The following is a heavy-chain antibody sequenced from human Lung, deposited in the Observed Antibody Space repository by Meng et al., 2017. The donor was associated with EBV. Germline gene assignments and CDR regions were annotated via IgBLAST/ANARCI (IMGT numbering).Heavy chain of an antibody. CDR2: ITPDGGRT. CDR1: GFSFSAYW. D-gene: IGHD1-26*01. Sequence: EVQVVGSGGTLGQPGGSLRLPCATSGFSFSAYWMHWVRQVPGKGLQWVSRITPDGGRTDYADSVQGRFTISRDNAAKTLYLQMKSLRPEDTAVYYCSRDLMGPDDWWGQGTLVTVSS. V-gene: IGHV3-74*01. J-gene: IGHJ4*02. CDR3: SRDLMGPDDW.